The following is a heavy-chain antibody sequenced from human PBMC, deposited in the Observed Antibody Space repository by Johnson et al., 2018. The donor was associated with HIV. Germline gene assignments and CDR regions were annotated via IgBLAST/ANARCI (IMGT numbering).Heavy chain of an antibody. D-gene: IGHD5-24*01. CDR3: AKDRGRRWLGAFDI. CDR2: IRYDGSNK. J-gene: IGHJ3*02. V-gene: IGHV3-30*02. Sequence: VQLVESGGGVVQPGGSLRLSCAASGFTFSSYGMNWVRQAPGKGLEWVAFIRYDGSNKYYADSVKGRFTISRDNSKNTLYLQMNSLRAEDTAVHYCAKDRGRRWLGAFDIWGQGTMVTVSS. CDR1: GFTFSSYG.